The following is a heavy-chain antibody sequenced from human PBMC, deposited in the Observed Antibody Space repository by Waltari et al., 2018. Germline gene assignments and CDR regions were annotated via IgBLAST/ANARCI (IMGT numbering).Heavy chain of an antibody. D-gene: IGHD3-3*01. CDR3: ATVLITIFGVVNDAFDI. Sequence: EVQLVQSGAEVKKPGATVKISCKASGYTFTDYYMHWVQQAPGKGLEWMGRVDPEDGETIYAEKFQGRVTITADTSTDTAYMELSSLRSEDTAVYYCATVLITIFGVVNDAFDIWGQGTMVTVSS. J-gene: IGHJ3*02. CDR1: GYTFTDYY. V-gene: IGHV1-69-2*01. CDR2: VDPEDGET.